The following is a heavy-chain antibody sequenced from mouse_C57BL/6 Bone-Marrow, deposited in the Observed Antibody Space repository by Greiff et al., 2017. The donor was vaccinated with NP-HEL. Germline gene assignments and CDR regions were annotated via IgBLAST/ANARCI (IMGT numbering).Heavy chain of an antibody. D-gene: IGHD1-1*02. CDR1: GYTFTSYW. CDR2: IYPGSGST. J-gene: IGHJ1*03. Sequence: QVQLKQPGAELVKPGASVKMSCKASGYTFTSYWITWVKQRPGQGLEWIGDIYPGSGSTNYNEKFKSKATLTVDTSSSTAYMQLSSLTSEDSAVYYCARKFGGYWYFDVWGTGTTVTVSS. CDR3: ARKFGGYWYFDV. V-gene: IGHV1-55*01.